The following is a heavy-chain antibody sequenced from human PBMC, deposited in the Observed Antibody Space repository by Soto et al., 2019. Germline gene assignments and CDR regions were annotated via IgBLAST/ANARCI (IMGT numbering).Heavy chain of an antibody. CDR2: ISSDGNKI. J-gene: IGHJ4*02. D-gene: IGHD1-26*01. V-gene: IGHV3-30*18. CDR3: AKVGDVYNSFFDY. CDR1: GFTFSDHY. Sequence: PGGSLRLSCAVSGFTFSDHYMSWIRQAPGKGLEWLAVISSDGNKIYYGDSVKGRFTISRDISRNTLYLQMNSLRPEDTAIYYCAKVGDVYNSFFDYWGQGTPVTVSS.